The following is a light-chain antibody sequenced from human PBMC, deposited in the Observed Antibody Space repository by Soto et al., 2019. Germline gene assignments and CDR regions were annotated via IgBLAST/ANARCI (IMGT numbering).Light chain of an antibody. J-gene: IGKJ1*01. CDR3: QQYGSSRT. V-gene: IGKV3-20*01. Sequence: ENVLTQSPGTLSLFPGDRATLSCRASRSVDRSYLAWYQQKPGQAPRLLIYAASSRATGIPDRFSGGASGTDFPLTISRLEPEDFALYYCQQYGSSRTFGQGTRVEIK. CDR2: AAS. CDR1: RSVDRSY.